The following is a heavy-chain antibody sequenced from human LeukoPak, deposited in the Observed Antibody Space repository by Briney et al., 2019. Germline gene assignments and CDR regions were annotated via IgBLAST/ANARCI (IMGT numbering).Heavy chain of an antibody. CDR1: GYTFTSYG. CDR2: ISAYNGNT. D-gene: IGHD3-22*01. V-gene: IGHV1-18*01. J-gene: IGHJ6*01. Sequence: GAAVKVSCKASGYTFTSYGISWVRQAPGEGLEWMGWISAYNGNTNYAQKLQGRVTMTTDTSTSTAYMELRSLRSDDTAVYYCARGRDSSGYYLAHYGMDVWGQGNTVTVSS. CDR3: ARGRDSSGYYLAHYGMDV.